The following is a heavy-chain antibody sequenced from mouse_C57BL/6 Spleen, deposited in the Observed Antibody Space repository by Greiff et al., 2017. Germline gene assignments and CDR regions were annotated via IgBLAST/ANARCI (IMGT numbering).Heavy chain of an antibody. J-gene: IGHJ3*01. D-gene: IGHD3-2*02. CDR1: DYEFPSHA. V-gene: IGHV5-2*01. CDR3: ARDSSGGFAY. Sequence: EVQLVQSEAGLVQPGASLKLSCESNDYEFPSHAISWVRQTPEQRLELVAAIYTEGGSTNYPETMESRFTISRDNTTNTLYLQLSSLSSEDTALYYCARDSSGGFAYWGQGTLVTVSA. CDR2: IYTEGGST.